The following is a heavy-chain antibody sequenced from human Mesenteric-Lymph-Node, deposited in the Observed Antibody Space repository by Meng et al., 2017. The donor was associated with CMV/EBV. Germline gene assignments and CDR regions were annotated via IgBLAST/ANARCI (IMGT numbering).Heavy chain of an antibody. V-gene: IGHV4-61*01. CDR1: GGSVSSGSYY. CDR3: ARDPAYYFDY. Sequence: GSLRLSCTVSGGSVSSGSYYWSWIRQPPGKGLEWIGYIYYSGSTNYNPSLKSRVTISVDTSKNQFSLKLSSVTAADTAVYYCARDPAYYFDYWGQGTLVTVSS. J-gene: IGHJ4*02. CDR2: IYYSGST.